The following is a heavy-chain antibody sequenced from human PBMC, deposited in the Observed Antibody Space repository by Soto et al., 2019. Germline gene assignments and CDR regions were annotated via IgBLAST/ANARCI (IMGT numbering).Heavy chain of an antibody. Sequence: SGPTLVNPTQTLTLTCSFSGFSLSTSGVGVGWIRQSPGKALGWLALIYWSGDEHYRPSLKSRLSIIKDTSKNHVVLIMTDMDPVDTATYCCARGLVTLPVFALDIWGQGTMVTVSS. CDR2: IYWSGDE. CDR1: GFSLSTSGVG. V-gene: IGHV2-5*01. D-gene: IGHD4-4*01. J-gene: IGHJ3*02. CDR3: ARGLVTLPVFALDI.